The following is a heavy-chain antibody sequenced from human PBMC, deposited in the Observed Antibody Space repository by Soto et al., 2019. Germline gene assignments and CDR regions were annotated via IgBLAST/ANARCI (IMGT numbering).Heavy chain of an antibody. V-gene: IGHV3-48*03. D-gene: IGHD2-2*01. J-gene: IGHJ6*02. CDR2: ISSSGSTI. CDR3: ARGSIVVVPDADYYYYYGMDV. CDR1: GFTFSSYE. Sequence: EVQLVESGGGLVQPGGSLRLSCAASGFTFSSYEMNWVRQAPGKGLEWVSYISSSGSTIYYADSVKGRFTISRDNAKNSLYLQMNSLRAEDTAVYYCARGSIVVVPDADYYYYYGMDVWGQGTTVTVSS.